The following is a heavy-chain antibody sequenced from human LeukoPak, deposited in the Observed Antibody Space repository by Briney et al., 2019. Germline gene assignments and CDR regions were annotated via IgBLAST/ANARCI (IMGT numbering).Heavy chain of an antibody. Sequence: ESGPTLVNPTQTLTLTCTFSGFSLSTSGVGVGWIRQPPGKALEWHALIYWDGDKLYSPSLKSRLTITKDTSKNQVVLTMVNMDPVDTATYYCARSMIEVIIESNYFDPWGQGTLVTVSS. CDR2: IYWDGDK. V-gene: IGHV2-5*02. CDR3: ARSMIEVIIESNYFDP. J-gene: IGHJ5*02. D-gene: IGHD3-22*01. CDR1: GFSLSTSGVG.